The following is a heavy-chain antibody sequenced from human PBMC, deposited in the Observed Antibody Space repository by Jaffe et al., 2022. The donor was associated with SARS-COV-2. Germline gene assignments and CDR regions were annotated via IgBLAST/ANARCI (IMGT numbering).Heavy chain of an antibody. Sequence: QVQLVESGGRVVQPGRSLRLSCAASGFTFSSYGMHWVRQAPGKGLEWVALIWSDGTNESYADSVRGRFTISRDSSKDTLYLQMNNLRAGDAAVYYCARDPNDYNSAYYGDAFDLWGRGTKVTVSS. CDR2: IWSDGTNE. CDR1: GFTFSSYG. D-gene: IGHD6-19*01. CDR3: ARDPNDYNSAYYGDAFDL. J-gene: IGHJ3*01. V-gene: IGHV3-33*01.